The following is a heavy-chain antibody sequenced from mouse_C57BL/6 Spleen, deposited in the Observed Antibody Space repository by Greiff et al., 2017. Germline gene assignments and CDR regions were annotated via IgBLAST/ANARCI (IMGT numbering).Heavy chain of an antibody. CDR3: ASDWDGAMDY. D-gene: IGHD4-1*01. Sequence: QVQLQQSGPELVKPGASVKISCKASGYAFSSSWMNWVKQRPGQGLEWIGRIYPGDGDTNYNGKFKGKATLTADKSSSTTEMQLSSLTSEDSAVYFCASDWDGAMDYWGQGTSVTVSS. CDR1: GYAFSSSW. CDR2: IYPGDGDT. J-gene: IGHJ4*01. V-gene: IGHV1-82*01.